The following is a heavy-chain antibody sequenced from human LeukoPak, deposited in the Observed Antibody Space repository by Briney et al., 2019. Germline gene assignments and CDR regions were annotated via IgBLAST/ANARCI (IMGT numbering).Heavy chain of an antibody. CDR3: ARDPIVGATRWFDP. V-gene: IGHV1-69*04. Sequence: GASVKVSCKASGGTFSSYAISWVRQAPGRGLEWMGRIIPILGIANYAQKFQGRVTITADKSTSTAYMELSSLRSEDTAVYYCARDPIVGATRWFDPWGQGTLVTVSS. D-gene: IGHD1-26*01. CDR2: IIPILGIA. J-gene: IGHJ5*02. CDR1: GGTFSSYA.